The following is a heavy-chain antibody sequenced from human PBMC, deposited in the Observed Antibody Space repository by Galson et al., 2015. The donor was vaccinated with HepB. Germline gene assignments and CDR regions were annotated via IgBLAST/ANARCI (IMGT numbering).Heavy chain of an antibody. D-gene: IGHD2-2*01. Sequence: SETLSLTCAVYGGSFSGYYWSWIRQPPGKGLEWIGEINHSGSTNYNPSLKSRVTISVDTSKNQFSLKLSSVTAADTAVYYCARWCSPPYCSSTSDAFDIWGQGTMVTVSS. CDR1: GGSFSGYY. J-gene: IGHJ3*02. V-gene: IGHV4-34*01. CDR3: ARWCSPPYCSSTSDAFDI. CDR2: INHSGST.